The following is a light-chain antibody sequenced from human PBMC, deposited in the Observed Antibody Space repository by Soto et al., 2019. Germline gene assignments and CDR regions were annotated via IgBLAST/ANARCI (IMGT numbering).Light chain of an antibody. J-gene: IGKJ1*01. CDR2: DAS. Sequence: TQSPGTLSLSPGERATLSCRASQSISSWLAWYQQKPGKAPKLLIYDASSLESGVPSRFSGSGSGTEFTLTISSLKPDDFATYYCQEYQSYSRRFGQGTKVEIK. V-gene: IGKV1-5*01. CDR3: QEYQSYSRR. CDR1: QSISSW.